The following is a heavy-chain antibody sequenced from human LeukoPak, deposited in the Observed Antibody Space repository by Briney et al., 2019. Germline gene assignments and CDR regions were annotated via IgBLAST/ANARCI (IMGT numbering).Heavy chain of an antibody. CDR3: ARVSGSSCYGHYFDY. CDR2: ISSSSSTI. V-gene: IGHV3-48*01. J-gene: IGHJ4*02. Sequence: GGSLRLSCAASGFTFSSYSMNWVRQAPGKGLEWVSYISSSSSTIYYADSVKGRFTISRDNAKNSLYLQMNSLRAEDTAVYYCARVSGSSCYGHYFDYWGQGTLVTVSS. D-gene: IGHD6-13*01. CDR1: GFTFSSYS.